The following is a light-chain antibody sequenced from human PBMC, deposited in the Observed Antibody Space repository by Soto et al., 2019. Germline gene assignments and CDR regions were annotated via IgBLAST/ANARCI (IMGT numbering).Light chain of an antibody. CDR1: QSVSSN. CDR2: GAS. V-gene: IGKV3-15*01. Sequence: IVITKSPATLSVSQGERATLSCRASQSVSSNLAWYQQKPGQAPRLLIYGASTRATGIPARFSGSGSGTEFTLTISSLQSEDCAVYYCQQYGSSLFTFGGGTKVDIK. CDR3: QQYGSSLFT. J-gene: IGKJ4*01.